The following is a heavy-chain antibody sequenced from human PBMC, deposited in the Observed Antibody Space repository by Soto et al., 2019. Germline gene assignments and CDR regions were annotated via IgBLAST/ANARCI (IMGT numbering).Heavy chain of an antibody. J-gene: IGHJ4*02. CDR3: ASDSGSYSRDY. CDR2: IYYSGST. Sequence: QLQLQESGPGLVKPSETLSLTCTVSGGSISSSSYYWGWIRQPPGKGLEWNGSIYYSGSTYYNPSLKSRVTISVDTSKNQFSLKLSSVAAADTAVYYCASDSGSYSRDYWGQGTLVTVSS. CDR1: GGSISSSSYY. D-gene: IGHD1-26*01. V-gene: IGHV4-39*01.